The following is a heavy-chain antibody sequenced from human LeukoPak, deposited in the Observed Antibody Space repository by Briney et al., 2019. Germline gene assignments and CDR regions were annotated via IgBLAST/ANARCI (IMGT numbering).Heavy chain of an antibody. D-gene: IGHD3-22*01. CDR1: GFGFGQYE. CDR3: AKDFPHYYEVPRGIDV. J-gene: IGHJ6*02. Sequence: GGSLRLSCAASGFGFGQYEMNWVRQAPGKGLEWIAYISVRAGTIYYGDSAEGRFTISRDDAKNSLYLQMNGLRVEDTAIYYCAKDFPHYYEVPRGIDVWGQGTTVTV. CDR2: ISVRAGTI. V-gene: IGHV3-48*03.